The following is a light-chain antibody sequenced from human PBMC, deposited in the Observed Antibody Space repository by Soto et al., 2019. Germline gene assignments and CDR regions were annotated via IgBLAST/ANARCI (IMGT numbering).Light chain of an antibody. V-gene: IGKV3-20*01. CDR1: QTVSSNY. Sequence: EIIFTQSPETLSLSPVERATLSRRASQTVSSNYLAWCQQRPGQAPRLLIYGASTRAAGIPDRFSGSGSGTDFTLTITRLEPEDSAVYFCQQYTGPPTTFGQGTRLEIK. J-gene: IGKJ5*01. CDR2: GAS. CDR3: QQYTGPPTT.